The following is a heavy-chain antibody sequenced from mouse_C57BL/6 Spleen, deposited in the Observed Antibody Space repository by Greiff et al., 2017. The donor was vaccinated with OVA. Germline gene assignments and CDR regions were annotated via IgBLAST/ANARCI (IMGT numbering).Heavy chain of an antibody. D-gene: IGHD4-1*01. CDR2: IDPETGGT. J-gene: IGHJ2*01. CDR1: GYTFTDYE. Sequence: VQLQQSGAELVRPGASVTLSCKASGYTFTDYEMPWVKQTPVHGLEWIGAIDPETGGTAYNQKFKGKAILTADKSSSTAYMELRSLTSEDSAVYYCTRRLGQRGHFDYWGQGTTLTVSS. V-gene: IGHV1-15*01. CDR3: TRRLGQRGHFDY.